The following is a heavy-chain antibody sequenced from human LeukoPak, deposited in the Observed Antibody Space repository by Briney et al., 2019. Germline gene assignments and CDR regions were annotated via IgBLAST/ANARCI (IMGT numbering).Heavy chain of an antibody. Sequence: GGSLRLSCAASRFNFNIFEMNWVRQAPGKGLEWVSYISDGSNTKYYADSVRGRFTISRDNAKNSLYLQMNSLRADDTAVYYCVGGGLPYFDYWGQGTLVTVSS. V-gene: IGHV3-48*03. CDR1: RFNFNIFE. CDR3: VGGGLPYFDY. D-gene: IGHD3-16*01. CDR2: ISDGSNTK. J-gene: IGHJ4*02.